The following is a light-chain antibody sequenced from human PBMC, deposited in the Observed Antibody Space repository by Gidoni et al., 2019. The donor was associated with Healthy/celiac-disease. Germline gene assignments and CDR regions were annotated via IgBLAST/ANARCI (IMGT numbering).Light chain of an antibody. J-gene: IGLJ2*01. V-gene: IGLV3-19*01. CDR3: NPRDSSGNHVV. CDR1: SLRSYY. Sequence: SSELTQDPAVSVALGQTVRITCQGDSLRSYYASWYQQSPGQAPVLVIYGKNNRPSGIPDRFSGSSSGNTASLTITGAQAEDEADYYCNPRDSSGNHVVFGGGTKLTVL. CDR2: GKN.